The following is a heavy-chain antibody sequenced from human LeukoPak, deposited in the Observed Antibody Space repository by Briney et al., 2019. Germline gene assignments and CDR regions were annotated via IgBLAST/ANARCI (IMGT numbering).Heavy chain of an antibody. J-gene: IGHJ4*02. CDR3: ARGTSVADSDY. Sequence: PGGSLRLSCAASGFTFSNYWIHWVRQAPGKGPVWVSHINSDGSGTSYADSVKGRFTVSRDNAKNTLYLQMNSLRVGDTAVYYCARGTSVADSDYWGQGTLVTVSS. V-gene: IGHV3-74*01. CDR2: INSDGSGT. D-gene: IGHD6-19*01. CDR1: GFTFSNYW.